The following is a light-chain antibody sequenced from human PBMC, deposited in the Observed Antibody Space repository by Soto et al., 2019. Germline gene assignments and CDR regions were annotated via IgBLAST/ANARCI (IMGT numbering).Light chain of an antibody. J-gene: IGKJ2*03. CDR1: QSVSVN. CDR2: SAS. V-gene: IGKV3-11*01. Sequence: EIVLTQSPATLSLSPGERATLSCRASQSVSVNFAWYQQKPGQAPRPLIYSASDRAPGIPARFSGSGSGTDFTLTISSLEPEDFAVYYCQKYDTSPYSFGQGTKVDIK. CDR3: QKYDTSPYS.